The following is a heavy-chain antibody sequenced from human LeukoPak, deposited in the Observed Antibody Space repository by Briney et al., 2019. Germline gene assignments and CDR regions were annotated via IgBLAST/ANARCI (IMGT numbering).Heavy chain of an antibody. CDR2: ISSSSSYI. D-gene: IGHD2-8*01. V-gene: IGHV3-21*01. CDR3: ARDTNPGLDY. Sequence: GGSLRLSRAASGLTFSSYSMNWVRQAPGKGLEWVSSISSSSSYIYYADSVKGRFTISRDNAKNSLYLQMNSLRAEDTAVYYCARDTNPGLDYWGQGTLVTVSS. CDR1: GLTFSSYS. J-gene: IGHJ4*02.